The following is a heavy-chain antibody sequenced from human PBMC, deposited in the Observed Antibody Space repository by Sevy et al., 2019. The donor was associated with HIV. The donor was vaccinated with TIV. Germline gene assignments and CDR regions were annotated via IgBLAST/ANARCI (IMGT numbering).Heavy chain of an antibody. V-gene: IGHV3-21*01. CDR2: ISSSSSYI. J-gene: IGHJ6*02. CDR1: GFTFSSYS. D-gene: IGHD3-3*01. Sequence: GGSLRLSCAASGFTFSSYSMNWVRQAPGKGLEWVSSISSSSSYIYYADSVKGRFTISRDNAKNSLYLQMNSLRAEDTAVYYCASRYDYYDFWSGYRHGMDVWGQGTTDTVSS. CDR3: ASRYDYYDFWSGYRHGMDV.